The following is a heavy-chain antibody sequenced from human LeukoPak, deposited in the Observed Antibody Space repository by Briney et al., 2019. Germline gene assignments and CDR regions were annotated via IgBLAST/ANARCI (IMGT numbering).Heavy chain of an antibody. D-gene: IGHD3-16*01. CDR1: GFTFSSYA. Sequence: GGSLRLSCAASGFTFSSYAMSWVRQAPGKGLEWVSVISGSDGSTYYADSVKGRFTISRDNSKNTLYLQMNSLRAEDTAVYYCAKDVELGGGYYYYGMDVWGQGTTVTVSS. CDR2: ISGSDGST. CDR3: AKDVELGGGYYYYGMDV. J-gene: IGHJ6*02. V-gene: IGHV3-23*01.